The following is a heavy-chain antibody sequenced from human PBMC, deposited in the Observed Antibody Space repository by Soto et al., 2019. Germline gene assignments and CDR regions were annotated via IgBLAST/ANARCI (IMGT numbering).Heavy chain of an antibody. CDR2: IIPIFGTA. J-gene: IGHJ6*02. Sequence: QVQLVQSGAEVKKPGSSVKVSCKASGGTFSSYAISWVRQAPGQGLEWMGGIIPIFGTANYAQKFQGRVTITADESTRTAYMELSSLRSEDTAVYYCERGAGSGSYRGYFYFAMDVWGQGTTVTVSS. D-gene: IGHD3-10*01. CDR1: GGTFSSYA. V-gene: IGHV1-69*01. CDR3: ERGAGSGSYRGYFYFAMDV.